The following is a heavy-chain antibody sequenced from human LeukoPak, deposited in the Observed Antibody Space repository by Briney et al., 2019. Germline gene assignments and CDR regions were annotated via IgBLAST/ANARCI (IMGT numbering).Heavy chain of an antibody. CDR1: GGSISSSNW. V-gene: IGHV4-4*02. J-gene: IGHJ4*02. Sequence: SGTLSLTCAVSGGSISSSNWWSWVRQPPGKGLEWIGEIYHSGSTNYNPSLKSRVTISVDTSKNQFSLKLSCVTAADTAVFYCATVPYYNGRRDFDNWGQGTLVSVSS. CDR3: ATVPYYNGRRDFDN. D-gene: IGHD3-10*01. CDR2: IYHSGST.